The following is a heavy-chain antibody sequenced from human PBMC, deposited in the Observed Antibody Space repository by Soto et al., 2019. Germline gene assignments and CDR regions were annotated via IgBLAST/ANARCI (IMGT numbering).Heavy chain of an antibody. Sequence: GKGLEWIGYIYYSGSTNYNPSLKSRVTISVDTSKNQFSLKLSSVTAADTAVYYCARSTPGYCSSTSCWGDYYMDVWGKGTTVTVSS. J-gene: IGHJ6*03. CDR2: IYYSGST. V-gene: IGHV4-59*08. D-gene: IGHD2-2*03. CDR3: ARSTPGYCSSTSCWGDYYMDV.